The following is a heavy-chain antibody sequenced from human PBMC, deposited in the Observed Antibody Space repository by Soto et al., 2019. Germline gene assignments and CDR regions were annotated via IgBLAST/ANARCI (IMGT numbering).Heavy chain of an antibody. V-gene: IGHV1-18*01. CDR2: ISAYNGNT. CDR1: GYIFTSYG. Sequence: ASVKVSCKASGYIFTSYGISWVRQAPGQGLEWMGWISAYNGNTNYAQKLQGRVTMTTDTSTSTAYMELRSLRSDDTAVYYCARDPNDADAFDIWGQGTMVTVSS. J-gene: IGHJ3*02. CDR3: ARDPNDADAFDI.